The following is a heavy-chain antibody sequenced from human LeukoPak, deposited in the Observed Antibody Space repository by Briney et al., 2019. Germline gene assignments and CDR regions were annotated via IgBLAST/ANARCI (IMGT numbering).Heavy chain of an antibody. CDR1: GFTFSSYA. J-gene: IGHJ4*02. CDR2: ISGSGGST. D-gene: IGHD3-9*01. CDR3: AKTSLRYFDPYYFDY. Sequence: GGSLRLSCAASGFTFSSYAMSWVRQAPGKGLEWVSAISGSGGSTYYADSAKGRFTISRDNSKNTLYLQMNSLRAEDTAVYYCAKTSLRYFDPYYFDYWGQGTLVTVSS. V-gene: IGHV3-23*01.